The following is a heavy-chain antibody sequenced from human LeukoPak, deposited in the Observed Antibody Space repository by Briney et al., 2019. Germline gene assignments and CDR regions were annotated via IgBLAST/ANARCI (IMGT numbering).Heavy chain of an antibody. D-gene: IGHD6-13*01. CDR1: GFTFSCYK. CDR2: ISSSGFTI. Sequence: SGGSLRLSCAAAGFTFSCYKMNWVRQAPGKGLEWVSYISSSGFTIYYADSVKGRFTISRDNAKNSLSLQMNSLRAEDTAVYYCPRGNSWSDDWGQGTLVTVSS. CDR3: PRGNSWSDD. J-gene: IGHJ4*02. V-gene: IGHV3-48*03.